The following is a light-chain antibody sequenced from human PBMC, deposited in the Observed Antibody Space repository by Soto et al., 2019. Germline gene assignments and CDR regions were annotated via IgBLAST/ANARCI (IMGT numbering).Light chain of an antibody. CDR3: QKYDNAPLT. CDR2: AAY. J-gene: IGKJ4*01. V-gene: IGKV1-27*01. CDR1: QDISTY. Sequence: DIQMTQATSSLSASVGDRVTITCRARQDISTYLAWYQQKPGKVPKLLISAAYTLQSGVPPRFSGSGSGTDLTLTISSLQPEDVATYYCQKYDNAPLTFGGGTKVEIK.